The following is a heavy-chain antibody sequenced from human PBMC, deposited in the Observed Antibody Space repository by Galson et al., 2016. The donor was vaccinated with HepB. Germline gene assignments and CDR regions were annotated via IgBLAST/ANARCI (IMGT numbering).Heavy chain of an antibody. CDR3: ARDFDTGGGYLDH. CDR2: IWHDGSTK. V-gene: IGHV3-33*01. CDR1: GFTFSYYG. Sequence: SLRLSCAASGFTFSYYGMHWVRQAPGKGLERVAVIWHDGSTKYYADSVKGRFTISRDNSKNTLYLQMSSLRAEDTAVYYCARDFDTGGGYLDHWGQGTLVTVSS. J-gene: IGHJ4*02. D-gene: IGHD3-9*01.